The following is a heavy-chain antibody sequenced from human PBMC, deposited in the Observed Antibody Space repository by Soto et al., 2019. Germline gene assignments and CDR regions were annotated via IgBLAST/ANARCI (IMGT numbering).Heavy chain of an antibody. Sequence: QVQLQESGPGLVKPSQTLSLTCTVSGGSISSGGYYWSWIRQHPGKGLEWIGYICYSGRTYYNPSLKSRVTVSVGTSKNQFSLKLSSVTAADTAVYYCARVGGINWFDPWGQGTLVTVSS. V-gene: IGHV4-31*03. CDR1: GGSISSGGYY. J-gene: IGHJ5*02. D-gene: IGHD1-20*01. CDR2: ICYSGRT. CDR3: ARVGGINWFDP.